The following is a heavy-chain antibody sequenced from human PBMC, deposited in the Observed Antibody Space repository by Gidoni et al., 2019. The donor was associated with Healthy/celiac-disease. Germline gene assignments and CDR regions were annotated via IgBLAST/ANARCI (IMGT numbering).Heavy chain of an antibody. D-gene: IGHD4-17*01. CDR2: IYSGGTT. J-gene: IGHJ4*02. Sequence: EVQLVESGGGLVQPGGSLRLSCAASGFSVSSNYMSWVRQAPGKGLEWVSVIYSGGTTHHADSVRGRFTMSRDNSKNTLYLQMNSLRAEDTAVYYCARDPTLLGDSDLYFDYWGQGTLVTVSS. CDR1: GFSVSSNY. CDR3: ARDPTLLGDSDLYFDY. V-gene: IGHV3-66*01.